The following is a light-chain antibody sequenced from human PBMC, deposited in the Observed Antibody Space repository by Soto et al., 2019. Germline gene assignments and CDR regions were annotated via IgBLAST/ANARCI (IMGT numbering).Light chain of an antibody. V-gene: IGLV2-14*01. J-gene: IGLJ2*01. CDR3: SSYTTSNTPVV. CDR1: SSDVGGYNY. CDR2: DVS. Sequence: QSALTQPASVSGSPGQSITISCTGTSSDVGGYNYVSWYQQHPGKAPKLMIYDVSNRPSGVSNRFSGSKSGNTASLTLSGLQGEDEADYYCSSYTTSNTPVVFGGGTKLTVL.